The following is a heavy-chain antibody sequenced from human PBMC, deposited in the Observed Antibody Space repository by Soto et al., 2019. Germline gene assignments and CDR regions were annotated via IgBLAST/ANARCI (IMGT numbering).Heavy chain of an antibody. CDR2: ISSSSSYI. CDR1: GFTFSSYS. D-gene: IGHD4-17*01. V-gene: IGHV3-21*01. CDR3: ASSPPLYGDLNWFDP. J-gene: IGHJ5*02. Sequence: GGSLRLSCAASGFTFSSYSMNWVRQAPGKGLEWVSSISSSSSYIYYADSVKGRFTISRDNAKNSLYLQMNSLRAEDTAVYYCASSPPLYGDLNWFDPWGQGTLVTVSS.